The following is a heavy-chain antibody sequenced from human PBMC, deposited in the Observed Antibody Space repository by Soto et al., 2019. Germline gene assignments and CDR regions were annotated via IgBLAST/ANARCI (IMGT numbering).Heavy chain of an antibody. CDR1: GYTFTSYA. D-gene: IGHD2-15*01. CDR3: ARWFEIVVVAATQHIGAYVDY. V-gene: IGHV1-3*01. Sequence: QVQLVQSGAEVKKPGASVKVSCKASGYTFTSYAMHWVRQAPGQRLEWMGWINAGNGNTKYSQKFQGRVTITRDTSASTDYMELSSLRSEDTAVYCCARWFEIVVVAATQHIGAYVDYWGQGTLVTVSS. J-gene: IGHJ4*02. CDR2: INAGNGNT.